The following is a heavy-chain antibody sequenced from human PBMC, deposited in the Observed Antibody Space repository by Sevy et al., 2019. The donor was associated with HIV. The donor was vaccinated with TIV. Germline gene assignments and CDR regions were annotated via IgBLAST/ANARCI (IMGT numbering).Heavy chain of an antibody. J-gene: IGHJ6*02. CDR1: GGTFSNYA. CDR3: AGSYFDSSGYSPLYYYGMDV. CDR2: FIPMFDTA. V-gene: IGHV1-69*13. D-gene: IGHD3-22*01. Sequence: ASVKVSCKASGGTFSNYAISWVRQAPGQGLEWMGGFIPMFDTANYAQKFQGKVTLTADGSTTTAYMELSSLRSDDTAVYYCAGSYFDSSGYSPLYYYGMDVWGQGTTFTVSS.